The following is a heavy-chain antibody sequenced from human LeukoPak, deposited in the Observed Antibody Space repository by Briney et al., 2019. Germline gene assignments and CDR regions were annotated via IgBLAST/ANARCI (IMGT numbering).Heavy chain of an antibody. CDR3: ARVRKAYYYGSGSSYYYYYGMDV. CDR2: IIPILGIA. CDR1: GGTFSSYA. Sequence: SVKVSCKASGGTFSSYAISWVRQAPGQGLEWMGRIIPILGIANYAQKFQGRVTITADKSTSTAYMELSSLRSEDTAVYYCARVRKAYYYGSGSSYYYYYGMDVWGQGTTVTVSS. J-gene: IGHJ6*02. V-gene: IGHV1-69*04. D-gene: IGHD3-10*01.